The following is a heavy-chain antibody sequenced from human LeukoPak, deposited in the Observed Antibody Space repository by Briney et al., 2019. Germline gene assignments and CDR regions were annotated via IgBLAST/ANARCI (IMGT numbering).Heavy chain of an antibody. D-gene: IGHD3-22*01. CDR3: CLGADVSGYRALDY. CDR1: GFTVSSTY. J-gene: IGHJ4*02. Sequence: GGSLRLSCAASGFTVSSTYLSWVRQDPGKGLEWVSVLYIGGMTYYADSVKDRFTISRDNVKNTLYLQMNGLRAEDTAVYYCCLGADVSGYRALDYWGQGTLVTVSS. CDR2: LYIGGMT. V-gene: IGHV3-66*01.